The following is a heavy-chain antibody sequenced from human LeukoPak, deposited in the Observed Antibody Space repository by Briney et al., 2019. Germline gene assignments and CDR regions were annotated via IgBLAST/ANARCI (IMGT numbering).Heavy chain of an antibody. Sequence: GGSLRLSCAASGFTFRSYGIHWVRQAPGKGLEWVAVIWFDGSNKYYADSVKGRFTISRDNSKNTLSLQMNSLKTEDTAVYYCTTQQWLVPHSLDYWGQGTLVTVSS. CDR1: GFTFRSYG. J-gene: IGHJ4*02. CDR2: IWFDGSNK. CDR3: TTQQWLVPHSLDY. D-gene: IGHD6-19*01. V-gene: IGHV3-33*01.